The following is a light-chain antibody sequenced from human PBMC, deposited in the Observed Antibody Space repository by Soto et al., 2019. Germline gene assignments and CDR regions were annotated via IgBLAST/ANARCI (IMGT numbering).Light chain of an antibody. V-gene: IGKV1-27*01. CDR2: SAS. Sequence: DIQMTQSPSSLSASVGDRITITCRASQDISNYLAWYQQKPVKVPKLLNYSASTLQSGVPSRFSGNGSGTDFTLTISSLQPVDVPTYFCQKYNSALTFGQGTRLEIK. CDR3: QKYNSALT. CDR1: QDISNY. J-gene: IGKJ5*01.